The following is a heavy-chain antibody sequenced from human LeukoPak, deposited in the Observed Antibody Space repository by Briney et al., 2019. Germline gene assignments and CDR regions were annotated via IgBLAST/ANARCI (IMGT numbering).Heavy chain of an antibody. V-gene: IGHV3-23*01. CDR1: GFTLRTFA. CDR3: AKVYTTGWSYFDY. J-gene: IGHJ4*02. CDR2: FSDNSGST. D-gene: IGHD6-19*01. Sequence: GASLRLSCAASGFTLRTFAMSWVRQAPGKGLEGVSGFSDNSGSTYYADSVKGRFTISRDNSKDTLYLQMDGLRAEDTAIYYCAKVYTTGWSYFDYWGQGILVTVSS.